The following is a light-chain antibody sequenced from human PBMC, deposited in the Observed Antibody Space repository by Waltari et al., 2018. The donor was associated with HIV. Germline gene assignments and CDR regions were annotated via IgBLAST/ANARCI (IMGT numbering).Light chain of an antibody. CDR3: QEYNSWPPRYT. Sequence: ETVMTQSPATLSVSPGERGIVSCRASQTIGFNLAWYQQKPGQGPRLLIYGASTRATGIPGRFNGTGSGTEFTLTISGLQSEDFAIYYCQEYNSWPPRYTFGQGTKVEMK. J-gene: IGKJ2*01. CDR1: QTIGFN. V-gene: IGKV3-15*01. CDR2: GAS.